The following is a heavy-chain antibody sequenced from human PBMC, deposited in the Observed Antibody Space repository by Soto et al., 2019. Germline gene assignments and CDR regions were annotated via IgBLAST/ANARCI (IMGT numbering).Heavy chain of an antibody. Sequence: QVQLQESGPGLVKPSGTLSLTCAVSSGSISSSNWWSWVRQPPGKGLEWIGEIYHSGSTNYNPSLKSRVTISVDKSKNQFSLKLSSVTAADTAVYYCARDWRPYSSSPPYYFDYWGQGTLVTVSS. CDR2: IYHSGST. V-gene: IGHV4-4*02. D-gene: IGHD6-6*01. CDR1: SGSISSSNW. CDR3: ARDWRPYSSSPPYYFDY. J-gene: IGHJ4*02.